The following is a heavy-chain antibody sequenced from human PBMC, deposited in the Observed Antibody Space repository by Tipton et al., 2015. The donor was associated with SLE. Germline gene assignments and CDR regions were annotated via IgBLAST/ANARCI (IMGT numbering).Heavy chain of an antibody. CDR1: GGSISSSSYY. V-gene: IGHV4-39*07. CDR3: ARGDSSQEFDY. D-gene: IGHD6-19*01. Sequence: LRLSCTVSGGSISSSSYYWGWIRQPPGKGLEWIGSIYYSGSTYYNPSLKSRVTISVDTSKNQFSLKLSSVTAADTAVYYCARGDSSQEFDYWGQGTLVTVSS. J-gene: IGHJ4*02. CDR2: IYYSGST.